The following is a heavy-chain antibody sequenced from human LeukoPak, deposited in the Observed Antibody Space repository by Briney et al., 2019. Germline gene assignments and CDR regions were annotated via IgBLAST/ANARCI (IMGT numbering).Heavy chain of an antibody. CDR1: GGSISSHY. D-gene: IGHD3-3*01. J-gene: IGHJ4*02. CDR3: ARQWSGYYTFDY. Sequence: SETLSLTCTVSGGSISSHYWSWIRQPPGKGLEWIGYIYYSGSTNYNPSLKSRVTISVDTSKNQFFLKLSSVTAADTAVYYCARQWSGYYTFDYWGQGTLVTVSS. V-gene: IGHV4-59*11. CDR2: IYYSGST.